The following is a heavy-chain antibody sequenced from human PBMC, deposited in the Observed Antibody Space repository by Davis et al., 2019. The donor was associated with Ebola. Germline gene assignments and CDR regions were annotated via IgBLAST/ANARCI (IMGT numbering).Heavy chain of an antibody. V-gene: IGHV4-34*01. CDR1: GGSFSGHY. CDR3: ARLIIRYYYYGMDV. J-gene: IGHJ6*02. D-gene: IGHD3-3*01. CDR2: INHTGKT. Sequence: MPSETLSLTCAVYGGSFSGHYWNWIRQPPGKGLEWIGEINHTGKTNYNPSLKSRVTISVDTSKNQFSLKLSSVTAADTAVYYCARLIIRYYYYGMDVWGQGTTVTVSS.